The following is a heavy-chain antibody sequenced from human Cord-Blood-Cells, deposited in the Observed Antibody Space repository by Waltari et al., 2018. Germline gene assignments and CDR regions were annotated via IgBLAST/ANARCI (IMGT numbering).Heavy chain of an antibody. CDR1: GGSISSSSYY. Sequence: QLQLQESGPGLVKPSETLSLTCTVSGGSISSSSYYWGWIRQPPGKGLEWIGSIYYSGSTYSNPSLKSRVTISVDTSKNQFSLKLSSVTAADTAVYYCASEYSSSSNWFDPWGQGTLVTVSS. J-gene: IGHJ5*02. V-gene: IGHV4-39*01. CDR3: ASEYSSSSNWFDP. CDR2: IYYSGST. D-gene: IGHD6-6*01.